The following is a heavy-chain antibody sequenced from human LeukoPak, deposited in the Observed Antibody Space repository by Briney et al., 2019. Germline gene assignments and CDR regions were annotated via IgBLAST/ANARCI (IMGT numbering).Heavy chain of an antibody. Sequence: SETLSLTCTVSGGSISSSSYYWGWIRQPPGKGLEWIGSIYYSGSTYYNPSLKSRVTISVDTSKNQFSLKLSSVTAADTAVYYCARTSGRGRAMAGTVDYWGQGTLVTVSS. D-gene: IGHD6-19*01. CDR1: GGSISSSSYY. V-gene: IGHV4-39*01. J-gene: IGHJ4*02. CDR3: ARTSGRGRAMAGTVDY. CDR2: IYYSGST.